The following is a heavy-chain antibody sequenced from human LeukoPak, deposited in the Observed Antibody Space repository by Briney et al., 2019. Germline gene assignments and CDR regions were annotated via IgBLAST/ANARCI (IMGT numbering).Heavy chain of an antibody. CDR3: ARVRNSSRGGWFDP. D-gene: IGHD3-22*01. CDR1: GGSISSGGYY. CDR2: IYYSGST. Sequence: PSETLSLTCTVSGGSISSGGYYWSWIRQHPGKVLEWIGYIYYSGSTYYNPSLKSRVTISVDTSKNQFSLKLSSVTAADTAVYYRARVRNSSRGGWFDPWGQGTLVTVSS. V-gene: IGHV4-31*03. J-gene: IGHJ5*02.